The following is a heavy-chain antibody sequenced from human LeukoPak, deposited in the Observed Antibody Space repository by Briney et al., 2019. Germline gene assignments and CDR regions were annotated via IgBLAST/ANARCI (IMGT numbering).Heavy chain of an antibody. D-gene: IGHD6-19*01. Sequence: PGGSLRLSCTVSGFTLSSYEMSWIRQAPGKGLEWVSSIDYDGGSGHYADSVKGRFTISRDNSNNTLFLHSNSLRGEDTAVYYCTRNSGWYGLSWGQGTLVTVSS. V-gene: IGHV3-23*01. CDR3: TRNSGWYGLS. J-gene: IGHJ1*01. CDR2: IDYDGGSG. CDR1: GFTLSSYE.